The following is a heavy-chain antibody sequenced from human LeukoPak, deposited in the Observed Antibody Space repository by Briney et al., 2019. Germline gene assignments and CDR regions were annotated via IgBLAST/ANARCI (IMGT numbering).Heavy chain of an antibody. CDR3: ARDIGSPRGYYDY. CDR2: IIPIFGTA. Sequence: ASVNVSCKASGGTFSSYAISWVRQAPGQGLEWMGGIIPIFGTANYAQKFQGRVMITADESTSTAYMELSSLRSEDTAVYYCARDIGSPRGYYDYWGQGTLVTVSS. J-gene: IGHJ4*02. D-gene: IGHD2/OR15-2a*01. CDR1: GGTFSSYA. V-gene: IGHV1-69*13.